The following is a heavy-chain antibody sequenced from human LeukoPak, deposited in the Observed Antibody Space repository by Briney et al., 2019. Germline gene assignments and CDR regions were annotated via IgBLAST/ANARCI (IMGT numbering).Heavy chain of an antibody. CDR2: ISSSSSYI. Sequence: PGGSLRLSCAASGFTFSSYSMNWVRQAPGKGLEWVSSISSSSSYIYYADSVKGRFTISRDNSKNTLYLQMNSLRAEDTAVYYCARDTDSSGYSYYYYNGMDVWGQGTTVTVSS. CDR3: ARDTDSSGYSYYYYNGMDV. J-gene: IGHJ6*02. CDR1: GFTFSSYS. D-gene: IGHD3-22*01. V-gene: IGHV3-21*04.